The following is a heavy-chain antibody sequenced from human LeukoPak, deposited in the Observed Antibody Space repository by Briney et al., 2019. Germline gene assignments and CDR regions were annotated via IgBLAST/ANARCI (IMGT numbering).Heavy chain of an antibody. CDR2: IYPGDSDT. CDR1: GYSFTSYW. J-gene: IGHJ6*03. V-gene: IGHV5-51*01. CDR3: ARLQGQLETTPAAWYYYYMDV. Sequence: GESLKISCKGSGYSFTSYWIGWVRQMPGKGLEWMGIIYPGDSDTRYSPSFQGQVTISADKSISTAYLQWSSLKASDTAMYYCARLQGQLETTPAAWYYYYMDVWGKGTTVTVSS. D-gene: IGHD1-1*01.